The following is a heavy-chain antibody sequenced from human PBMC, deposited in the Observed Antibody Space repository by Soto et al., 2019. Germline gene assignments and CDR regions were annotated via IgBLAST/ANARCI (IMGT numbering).Heavy chain of an antibody. J-gene: IGHJ4*02. D-gene: IGHD2-2*01. CDR3: ARDKGYQLLFI. CDR1: CYTFTSYG. V-gene: IGHV1-18*04. Sequence: SVEVSSKASCYTFTSYGISWGRQAPVQGLEWMGWISAYNGNTNYAQKLQGRLTISRDTSATTAYMEMSSLRSEDTAVYYCARDKGYQLLFIWGRGTLVTGPS. CDR2: ISAYNGNT.